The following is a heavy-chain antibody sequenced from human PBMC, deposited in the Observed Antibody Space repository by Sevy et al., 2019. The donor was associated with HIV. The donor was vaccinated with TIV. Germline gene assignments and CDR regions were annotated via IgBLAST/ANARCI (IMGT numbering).Heavy chain of an antibody. CDR2: IWYDGSKK. V-gene: IGHV3-33*01. D-gene: IGHD6-19*01. CDR1: GFSFSTYG. Sequence: GGSLRLSCTTSGFSFSTYGMHWVRQAPGKGLEWVAGIWYDGSKKQYADSVKGRFTISRDNSKNTMYLKMNSLRVEDTALLYCARERDENSSGWSVPFDKWGRGTLVTVSS. J-gene: IGHJ4*02. CDR3: ARERDENSSGWSVPFDK.